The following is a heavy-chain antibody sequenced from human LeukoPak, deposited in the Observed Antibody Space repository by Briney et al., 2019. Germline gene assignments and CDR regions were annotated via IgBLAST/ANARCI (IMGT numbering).Heavy chain of an antibody. CDR2: INQDGSEK. CDR3: ARDSEHSSSFAFDI. D-gene: IGHD6-13*01. J-gene: IGHJ3*02. CDR1: GFTFRSHW. V-gene: IGHV3-7*01. Sequence: GESLQISCAASGFTFRSHWMSWVRQAPGKGLEWVANINQDGSEKHYVDYVKGRFTISRDNAKNSLYLQMNSLRAEDTAMYYCARDSEHSSSFAFDIWGQGTMVTVSS.